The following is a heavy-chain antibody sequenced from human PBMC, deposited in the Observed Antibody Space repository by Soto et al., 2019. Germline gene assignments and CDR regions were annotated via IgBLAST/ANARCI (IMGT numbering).Heavy chain of an antibody. D-gene: IGHD1-1*01. V-gene: IGHV3-30-3*01. CDR1: GFTFSSYA. CDR2: ISYDGSNT. J-gene: IGHJ6*02. CDR3: ARARGIGWNPEYFYYYGMDV. Sequence: QVQLVESGGGVVQPGRSLRLSCAASGFTFSSYAMHWVRQAPGKGLEWVSVISYDGSNTYYADSVKGRLTISRDNSKNTLYLQMNSLRAEDTAVYYCARARGIGWNPEYFYYYGMDVWGQGTTVTVSS.